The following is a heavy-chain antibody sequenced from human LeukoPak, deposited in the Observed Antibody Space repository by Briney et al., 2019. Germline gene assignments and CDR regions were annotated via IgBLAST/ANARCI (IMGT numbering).Heavy chain of an antibody. J-gene: IGHJ5*02. D-gene: IGHD5-18*01. CDR2: IFPIFGTA. CDR1: GGTFSSYA. CDR3: ARDSAMAPPGFDR. V-gene: IGHV1-69*13. Sequence: SSVKVSCKASGGTFSSYAFSWVRQAPAQGLEWMGGIFPIFGTANYAQKFQGRLTITADEPTNKAYMELSSLRPEDTAAYYCARDSAMAPPGFDRWLQGTPVSVCS.